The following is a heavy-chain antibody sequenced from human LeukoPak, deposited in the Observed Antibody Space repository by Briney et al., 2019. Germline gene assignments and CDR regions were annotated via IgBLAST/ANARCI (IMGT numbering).Heavy chain of an antibody. CDR1: GVSISGYY. Sequence: SETLSLTCTVSGVSISGYYWNWIRQPPGKGLEWIGYIYYSGGTNYKHSLKSRLTISVDLSKKQFSLKLTSVTAADTAVYYCARGKEEGPGRFDYWGQGTLVTVSS. V-gene: IGHV4-59*01. CDR2: IYYSGGT. J-gene: IGHJ4*02. CDR3: ARGKEEGPGRFDY.